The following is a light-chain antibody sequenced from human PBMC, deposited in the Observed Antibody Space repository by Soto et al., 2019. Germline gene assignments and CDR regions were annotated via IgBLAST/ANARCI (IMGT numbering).Light chain of an antibody. CDR3: HHYTRA. Sequence: DIQMTQSPSTLSAFVGDRVTITCRASQSITGWLAWYQQKPGKAPKLLIYDASSLEVGVPSRFSGSGSGTEFTLTISSLQPDDFATYYCHHYTRAFGQGTKVDNK. CDR1: QSITGW. CDR2: DAS. J-gene: IGKJ1*01. V-gene: IGKV1-5*01.